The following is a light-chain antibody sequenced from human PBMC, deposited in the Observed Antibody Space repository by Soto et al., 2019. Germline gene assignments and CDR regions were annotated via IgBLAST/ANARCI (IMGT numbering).Light chain of an antibody. CDR3: QKYGILPHT. Sequence: DIQMTQSPSSLSASVGDRVTITCRASQGISNYLAWYQQKPGKVPKLLIYAVSTLQSGVPSWFSGSGSGTDFSRTIISLHSEDVAVYYCQKYGILPHTFGQGTKLEIK. CDR2: AVS. CDR1: QGISNY. J-gene: IGKJ2*01. V-gene: IGKV1-27*01.